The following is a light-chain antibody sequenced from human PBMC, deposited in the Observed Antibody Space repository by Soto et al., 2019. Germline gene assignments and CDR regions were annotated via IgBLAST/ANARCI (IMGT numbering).Light chain of an antibody. CDR1: QNVKTN. CDR2: GAS. V-gene: IGKV3-15*01. CDR3: QQYNSLYS. J-gene: IGKJ2*03. Sequence: EIMMTQSPATLSVFPGDRATLSCRASQNVKTNLAWYQQKPGQTPRLLIYGASTRATGVPGRFSGSGSGTEFTLTISSLQSEDFAVYYCQQYNSLYSFGQGTKLEIK.